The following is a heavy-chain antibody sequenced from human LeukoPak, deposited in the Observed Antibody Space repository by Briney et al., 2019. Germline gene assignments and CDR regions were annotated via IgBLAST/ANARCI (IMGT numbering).Heavy chain of an antibody. D-gene: IGHD6-19*01. J-gene: IGHJ4*02. CDR3: ARAKDLPSSGWPLDY. Sequence: GASVKVSCKASGYTFTGYYMHWVRQAPGQGLEWMGWINPNSGGTNYAQKFQGRVTMTRDTSISTAYMELSRLRSDDTAVYYCARAKDLPSSGWPLDYWGQGTLVTVSS. CDR2: INPNSGGT. CDR1: GYTFTGYY. V-gene: IGHV1-2*02.